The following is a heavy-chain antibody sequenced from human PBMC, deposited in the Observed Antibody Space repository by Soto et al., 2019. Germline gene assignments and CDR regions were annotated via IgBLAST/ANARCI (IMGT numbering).Heavy chain of an antibody. J-gene: IGHJ4*02. Sequence: GESLKISCAASGFTFSSYAMHWVRQAPGKGLEWVAVISYDGSNKYYADSVKGRFTISRDNSKNTLYLQMNSLRAEDTAVYYCARDPEANVGIYYFDYWGQGTLVTVSS. D-gene: IGHD1-26*01. V-gene: IGHV3-30*04. CDR3: ARDPEANVGIYYFDY. CDR2: ISYDGSNK. CDR1: GFTFSSYA.